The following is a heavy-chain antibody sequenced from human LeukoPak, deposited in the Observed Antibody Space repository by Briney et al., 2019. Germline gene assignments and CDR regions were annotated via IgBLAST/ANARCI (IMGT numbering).Heavy chain of an antibody. J-gene: IGHJ4*02. CDR1: GFSFSSYG. Sequence: PGRSLRLSCAASGFSFSSYGMHWVRQAPGKGLEWVAVISYDGSNKYYADSVKGRFTISRDNTKNTLYLQMNSLRAEDTAVYYCASVDTAMVNLNWGQGTLVTVSS. V-gene: IGHV3-30*03. D-gene: IGHD5-18*01. CDR2: ISYDGSNK. CDR3: ASVDTAMVNLN.